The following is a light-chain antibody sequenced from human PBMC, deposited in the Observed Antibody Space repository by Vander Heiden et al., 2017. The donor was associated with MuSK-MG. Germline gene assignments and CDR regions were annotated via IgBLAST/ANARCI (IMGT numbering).Light chain of an antibody. Sequence: DIVMTQSPLSLPVTPGEPASISCRSSQSLLHSNGYNYLDWYLQKPGQSPQLLIYLGSNRASGVPDRFSGSGSGTDFTLKISRVEAEDVGFYYCMQARQTPPLRYTFGQGTKLEIK. CDR3: MQARQTPPLRYT. V-gene: IGKV2-28*01. CDR2: LGS. CDR1: QSLLHSNGYNY. J-gene: IGKJ2*01.